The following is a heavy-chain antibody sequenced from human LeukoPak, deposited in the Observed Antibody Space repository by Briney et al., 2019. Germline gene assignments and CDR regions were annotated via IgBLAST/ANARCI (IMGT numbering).Heavy chain of an antibody. CDR2: ISAYNGNT. CDR3: AREWSYYDFWSGYYCCGISDP. CDR1: GYTFTSYG. Sequence: ASVKVSCKASGYTFTSYGISWVRQAPGQGLEWMGWISAYNGNTNYAQKLQGRVTMTTDTSTSTAYMELRSLRSDDTAVYYCAREWSYYDFWSGYYCCGISDPWGQGTLVTVSS. J-gene: IGHJ5*02. V-gene: IGHV1-18*01. D-gene: IGHD3-3*01.